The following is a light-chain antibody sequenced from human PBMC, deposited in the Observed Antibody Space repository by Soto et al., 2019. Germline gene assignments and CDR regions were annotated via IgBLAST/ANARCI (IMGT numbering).Light chain of an antibody. CDR1: QSISSW. CDR3: QQYNSFPRK. CDR2: DAS. J-gene: IGKJ1*01. Sequence: DIQITQSPSTLSASIGDKVTITCRATQSISSWLAWYQHKPGEAPKLLIYDASDLETGVPLRFSGRGSETEFTLTINGLQPDDFATYYCQQYNSFPRKFGQGTKVDIK. V-gene: IGKV1-5*01.